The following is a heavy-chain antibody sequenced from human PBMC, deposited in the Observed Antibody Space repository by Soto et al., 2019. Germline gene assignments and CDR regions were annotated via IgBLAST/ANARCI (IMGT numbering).Heavy chain of an antibody. V-gene: IGHV1-18*01. CDR1: GYTFTSYG. CDR3: ARVGYCGGDCSFPDY. Sequence: ASVKVSCKASGYTFTSYGISWVRQAPGQGLEWMGWISAYNGNTNYAQKLQGRVTMTTDTSTSTAYMELRSLRSDDTAVYYCARVGYCGGDCSFPDYWGQGTLVTVSS. J-gene: IGHJ4*02. D-gene: IGHD2-21*02. CDR2: ISAYNGNT.